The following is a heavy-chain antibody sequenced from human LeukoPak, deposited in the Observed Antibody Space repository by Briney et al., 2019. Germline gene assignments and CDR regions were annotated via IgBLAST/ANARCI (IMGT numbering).Heavy chain of an antibody. CDR1: GFTFSSYS. CDR3: ARDLHRFNWFDP. V-gene: IGHV3-21*04. CDR2: ISSSGSYI. D-gene: IGHD3-3*01. J-gene: IGHJ5*02. Sequence: GGSLRLSCAASGFTFSSYSMNWVRQAPGKGLEWVSSISSSGSYIYYADSVKGRFTISRDNAKNSLYLQMNSLRAEDTAVYYCARDLHRFNWFDPWGQGTLVTVSS.